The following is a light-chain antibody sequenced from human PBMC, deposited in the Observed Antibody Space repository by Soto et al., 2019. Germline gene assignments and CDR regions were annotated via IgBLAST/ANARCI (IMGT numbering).Light chain of an antibody. Sequence: QSALTQPRLVSGSPGQSVTISCTGTSGDVGAYDRVSWYQHHPTKAPKLIIYDVTNRPSGVPYRFSGSKSGSTASLTISGLQAEDEADYYCCSHAGGSSWVFGGGTKLTVL. CDR3: CSHAGGSSWV. V-gene: IGLV2-11*01. J-gene: IGLJ3*02. CDR2: DVT. CDR1: SGDVGAYDR.